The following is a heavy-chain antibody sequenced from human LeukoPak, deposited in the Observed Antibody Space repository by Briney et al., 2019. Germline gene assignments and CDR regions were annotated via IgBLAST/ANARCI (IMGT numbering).Heavy chain of an antibody. CDR1: GYTFTSYG. CDR2: ISAYNGNT. J-gene: IGHJ4*02. D-gene: IGHD3-16*02. V-gene: IGHV1-18*01. Sequence: ASVKVSCKASGYTFTSYGISWVRQAPGQGLEWMGWISAYNGNTNYAQKLQGRVTMTTDTSTSTAYMELRSLRSDDTAVYYCARTPGLRLGELSSRLDYWGQGTLVTVSS. CDR3: ARTPGLRLGELSSRLDY.